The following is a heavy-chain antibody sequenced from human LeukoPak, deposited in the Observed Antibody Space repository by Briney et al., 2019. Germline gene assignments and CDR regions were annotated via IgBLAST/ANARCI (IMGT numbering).Heavy chain of an antibody. CDR1: GYSISSGYY. CDR3: ARGPWGYDSSFFIDY. V-gene: IGHV4-38-2*01. Sequence: PSETLSLTCAVSGYSISSGYYWGWIRQPPGKGLEWIGSIYHSGNTYYNPSLKSRVTISVDTSKNQFSLKLSSVTAADTAVYYCARGPWGYDSSFFIDYWGQGTLATVSS. D-gene: IGHD3-22*01. J-gene: IGHJ4*02. CDR2: IYHSGNT.